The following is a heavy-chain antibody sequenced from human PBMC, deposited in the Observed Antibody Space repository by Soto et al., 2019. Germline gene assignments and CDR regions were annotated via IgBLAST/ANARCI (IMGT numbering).Heavy chain of an antibody. J-gene: IGHJ3*02. V-gene: IGHV4-39*01. D-gene: IGHD3-16*02. CDR3: ARREYYGYIWGSYRFHAFDI. Sequence: SETLSLTCTVSGGSISSSSYYWGWIRQPPGKGLEWIGSIYYSGSTYYNPSLKSRVTISVDTSKNQFSLKLSSVTAADTAVYYCARREYYGYIWGSYRFHAFDIWGQGTMVTVSS. CDR2: IYYSGST. CDR1: GGSISSSSYY.